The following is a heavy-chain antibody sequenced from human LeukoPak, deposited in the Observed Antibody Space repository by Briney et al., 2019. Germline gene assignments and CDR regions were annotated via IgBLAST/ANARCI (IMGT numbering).Heavy chain of an antibody. Sequence: GRSLRLSCAASGFTFRTYGMNWVRQAPGKGLEWVAIISYDGSNEDYADSVKGRFTISRDNSKNTLYLQMNSLRVEDTAVYYCAKDRGGLNTHFDYWGQGTLVTVSS. J-gene: IGHJ4*02. CDR2: ISYDGSNE. V-gene: IGHV3-30*18. D-gene: IGHD3-16*01. CDR1: GFTFRTYG. CDR3: AKDRGGLNTHFDY.